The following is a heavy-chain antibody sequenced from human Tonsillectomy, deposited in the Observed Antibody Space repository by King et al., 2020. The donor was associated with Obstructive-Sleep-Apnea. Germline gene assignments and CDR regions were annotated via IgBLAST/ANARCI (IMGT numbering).Heavy chain of an antibody. J-gene: IGHJ6*02. CDR3: AGDFVMVRGANYYYYGMDV. CDR1: GFTFSSYA. V-gene: IGHV3-30*04. Sequence: VQLVESGGGVVQPGRSLRLSCAASGFTFSSYAMHWVRQAPGKGLEGVAVISYDGSNKYYADSVKGRFTISRDNSKNTLYLQMNSLRAEDTAVYYCAGDFVMVRGANYYYYGMDVWGQGTTVTVSS. D-gene: IGHD3-10*01. CDR2: ISYDGSNK.